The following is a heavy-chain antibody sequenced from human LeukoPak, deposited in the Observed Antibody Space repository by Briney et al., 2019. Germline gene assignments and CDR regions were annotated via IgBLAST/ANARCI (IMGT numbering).Heavy chain of an antibody. CDR2: ISSDGSST. CDR1: GFTFSGYW. CDR3: ARALPPSVNTPWK. V-gene: IGHV3-74*01. Sequence: GGSLRLSCAASGFTFSGYWMHWVRQAPGKGLVWVSRISSDGSSTSYADSVKGRFAIFRDNAKNTLYLQMNSLGAEDTAVYYCARALPPSVNTPWKWGQGTQVTVSS. D-gene: IGHD1-1*01. J-gene: IGHJ4*02.